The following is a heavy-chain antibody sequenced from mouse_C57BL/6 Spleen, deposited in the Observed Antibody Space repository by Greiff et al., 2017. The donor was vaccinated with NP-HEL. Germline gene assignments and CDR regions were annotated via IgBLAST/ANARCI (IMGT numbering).Heavy chain of an antibody. Sequence: DVKLQESGPGLVKPSQSLSLTCSVTGYSITSGYYWNWIRQFPGNKLEWMGYISYDGSNNYNPSLKNRISITRDTSKNQFFLKLNSVTTEDTATYYCARDRASLLYTNFDYWGQGTTLTVSS. CDR3: ARDRASLLYTNFDY. CDR1: GYSITSGYY. D-gene: IGHD2-12*01. J-gene: IGHJ2*01. V-gene: IGHV3-6*01. CDR2: ISYDGSN.